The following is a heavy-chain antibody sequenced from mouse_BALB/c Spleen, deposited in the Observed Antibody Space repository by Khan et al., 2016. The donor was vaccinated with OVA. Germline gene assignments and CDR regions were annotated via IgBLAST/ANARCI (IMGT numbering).Heavy chain of an antibody. Sequence: EVQLQESGPGLVKPSQSLSLTCTVTGYSITSNYAWNWIRQFPGNKLEWMGYISYSGSTTYNPSLKSRISITRDTSKNQFFLQLKSVTTDDTATYYCARGNYYGYYFDYGGQGTSLTVSS. J-gene: IGHJ2*02. CDR1: GYSITSNYA. CDR2: ISYSGST. V-gene: IGHV3-2*02. CDR3: ARGNYYGYYFDY. D-gene: IGHD1-1*01.